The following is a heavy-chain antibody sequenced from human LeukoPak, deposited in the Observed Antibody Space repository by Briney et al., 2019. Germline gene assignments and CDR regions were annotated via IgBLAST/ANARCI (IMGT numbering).Heavy chain of an antibody. Sequence: GGSLRLSCAASGFTLSSYAMSWVRQTPGKGLEWVSAISGSGGITYYADSVKGRFTISRDNSKNTLYLQMNSLRAEDTAVHYCARGEGYGSGSYYGYYGLDVWGQGTTVTVSS. J-gene: IGHJ6*02. CDR3: ARGEGYGSGSYYGYYGLDV. CDR1: GFTLSSYA. CDR2: ISGSGGIT. D-gene: IGHD3-10*01. V-gene: IGHV3-23*01.